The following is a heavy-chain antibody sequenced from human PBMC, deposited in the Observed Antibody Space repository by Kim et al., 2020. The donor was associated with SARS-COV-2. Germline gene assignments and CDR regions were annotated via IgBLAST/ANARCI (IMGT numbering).Heavy chain of an antibody. V-gene: IGHV3-30*04. J-gene: IGHJ4*01. CDR1: GFTFSSYA. CDR2: ISYDGSNK. Sequence: GGSLRLSCAASGFTFSSYAMHWVHQAPGKGLEWVAVISYDGSNKYYADSVKGRFTISRDNSKNTLYLQMNSLRAEDTAVYYCARGEWALLWGYYFDYLG. CDR3: ARGEWALLWGYYFDY. D-gene: IGHD1-26*01.